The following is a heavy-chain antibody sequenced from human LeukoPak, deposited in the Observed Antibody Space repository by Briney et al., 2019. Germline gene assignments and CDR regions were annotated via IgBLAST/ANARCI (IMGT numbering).Heavy chain of an antibody. J-gene: IGHJ5*02. CDR2: ISSSSSYI. Sequence: GGSLRLSCTASGFTFSNYWMSWVRQAPGKGLEWVSSISSSSSYIYYADSVKGRFTISRDNAKNSLYLQMNSLRAEDTAVYYCARGMTTVTTWFDPWGQGTLVTVSS. CDR3: ARGMTTVTTWFDP. CDR1: GFTFSNYW. V-gene: IGHV3-21*01. D-gene: IGHD4-17*01.